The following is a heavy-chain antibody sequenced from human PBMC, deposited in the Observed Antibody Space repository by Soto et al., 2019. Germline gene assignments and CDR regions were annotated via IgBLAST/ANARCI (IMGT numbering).Heavy chain of an antibody. CDR3: AREEQWLVQRANWFDP. CDR2: TYYRSKWYN. J-gene: IGHJ5*02. CDR1: GDSVSSNSAA. D-gene: IGHD6-19*01. V-gene: IGHV6-1*01. Sequence: SQTLSLTCAISGDSVSSNSAAWNWIRQSPSRGLEWLGRTYYRSKWYNDYAVSVKSRITINPDTSKNQFSLQLNSVTPEDTAVYYCAREEQWLVQRANWFDPWGQGTLVTVSS.